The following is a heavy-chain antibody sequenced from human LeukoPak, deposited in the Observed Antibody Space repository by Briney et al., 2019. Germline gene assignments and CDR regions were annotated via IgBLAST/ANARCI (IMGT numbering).Heavy chain of an antibody. CDR2: IYYSGST. Sequence: SETLSLNCTVSGGSISSSSYYWGWIRQPPGKGLEWIGSIYYSGSTYYNPSLKTRVTISVDTSKNQFSLKLSSVTAADTAVYHCARRRSSSWYGYWGQGTLVTVSS. CDR3: ARRRSSSWYGY. V-gene: IGHV4-39*01. J-gene: IGHJ4*02. CDR1: GGSISSSSYY. D-gene: IGHD6-13*01.